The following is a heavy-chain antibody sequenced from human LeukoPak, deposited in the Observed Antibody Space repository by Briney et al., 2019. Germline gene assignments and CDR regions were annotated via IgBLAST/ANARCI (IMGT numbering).Heavy chain of an antibody. D-gene: IGHD1-26*01. CDR2: INHSEST. CDR1: GGSFSGYY. J-gene: IGHJ5*02. CDR3: ARGVGATTSWVIRYNWFDP. Sequence: SETLSLTCAVYGGSFSGYYWSWIRQPPGKGLEWIGEINHSESTDYNPSLKSRVTISVDTSKNQFSLKLSSVTAADTAVYYCARGVGATTSWVIRYNWFDPWGQGTLVTVSS. V-gene: IGHV4-34*01.